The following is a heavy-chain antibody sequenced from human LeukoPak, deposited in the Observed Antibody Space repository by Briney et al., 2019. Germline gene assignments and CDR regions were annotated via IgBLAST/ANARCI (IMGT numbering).Heavy chain of an antibody. J-gene: IGHJ1*01. Sequence: SETLSLTCAVYGGSFSGYYWSWIRQPPGKGLEWIGEINQSGSPDYNPSLKSRVTMSVDTSKNQFSLKLSSVTAADTAVYYCARGELLWFGEDWFQHWGQGTLVTVSS. CDR1: GGSFSGYY. V-gene: IGHV4-34*01. CDR3: ARGELLWFGEDWFQH. D-gene: IGHD3-10*01. CDR2: INQSGSP.